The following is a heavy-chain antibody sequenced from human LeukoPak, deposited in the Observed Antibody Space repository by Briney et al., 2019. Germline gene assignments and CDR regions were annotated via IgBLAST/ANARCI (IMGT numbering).Heavy chain of an antibody. V-gene: IGHV4-61*01. D-gene: IGHD2-2*01. CDR2: IYYSGST. CDR1: GGSISSGSYY. CDR3: ARHSTTAGTEYAFDI. J-gene: IGHJ3*02. Sequence: SETLSLTCTVSGGSISSGSYYWSWIRQPPGKGLEWIGYIYYSGSTNYNPSLMSRVTISVDTSKNQFSLKLSSVTAADTAVYYCARHSTTAGTEYAFDIWGQGTMVTVSS.